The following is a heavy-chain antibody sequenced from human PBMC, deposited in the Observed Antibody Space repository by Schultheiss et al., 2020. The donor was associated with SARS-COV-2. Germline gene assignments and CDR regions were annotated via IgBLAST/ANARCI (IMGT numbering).Heavy chain of an antibody. CDR1: GGSFSGNY. CDR2: FYNSGST. V-gene: IGHV4-59*12. D-gene: IGHD6-13*01. J-gene: IGHJ4*02. CDR3: ARETGYSSSCYGY. Sequence: SQTLSLTCAVYGGSFSGNYWSWIRQPPGKGLEWIGYFYNSGSTNYNPSLKSRVTMSVDTSKNQFSLKLSSVTAADTAVYYCARETGYSSSCYGYWGQGTLVTVSS.